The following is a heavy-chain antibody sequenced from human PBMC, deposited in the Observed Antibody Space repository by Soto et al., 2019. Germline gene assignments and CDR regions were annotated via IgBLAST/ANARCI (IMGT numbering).Heavy chain of an antibody. D-gene: IGHD3-22*01. CDR2: IIPIFGTA. J-gene: IGHJ4*02. Sequence: SVKCSCKASGGTFSSYAISWVRQAPGQGLEWMGGIIPIFGTANYAQKFQGRVTITADESTSTAYMELSSLRSEDTAVYYCARGRHYYDSSGHSGQFDYWGQGTLVTVSS. CDR3: ARGRHYYDSSGHSGQFDY. V-gene: IGHV1-69*13. CDR1: GGTFSSYA.